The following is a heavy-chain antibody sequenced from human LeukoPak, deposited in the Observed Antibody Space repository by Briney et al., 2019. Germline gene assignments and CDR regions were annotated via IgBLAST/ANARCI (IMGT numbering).Heavy chain of an antibody. V-gene: IGHV1-2*02. CDR3: AREQGVDTAMITGY. CDR2: INPKSGAT. Sequence: ASVKVSCKASGYTFTDYYIHWVRQAPGQGLEWMGWINPKSGATKYEQRFQGRVTMTKDTSISTAYMDLSRLTSDDTAVYYCAREQGVDTAMITGYRGQGTLVTVSS. CDR1: GYTFTDYY. D-gene: IGHD5-18*01. J-gene: IGHJ4*02.